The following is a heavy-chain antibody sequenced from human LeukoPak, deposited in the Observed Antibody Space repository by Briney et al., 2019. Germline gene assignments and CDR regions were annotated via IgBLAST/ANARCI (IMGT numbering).Heavy chain of an antibody. CDR2: IYSGGNT. J-gene: IGHJ4*02. D-gene: IGHD3-9*01. Sequence: GGSLRLSCTVAGFTVSSNFMSWVRQAPEKGLEWVSVIYSGGNTYYADSVSGRFTISRDNSKNTLYLQMNSLRAEDTAVYYCANVRYFDWYYFDYWGQGALVTVSS. CDR1: GFTVSSNF. V-gene: IGHV3-53*01. CDR3: ANVRYFDWYYFDY.